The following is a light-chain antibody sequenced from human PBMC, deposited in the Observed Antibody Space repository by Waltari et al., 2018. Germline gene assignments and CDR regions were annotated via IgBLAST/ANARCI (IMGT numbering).Light chain of an antibody. CDR2: GAS. V-gene: IGKV3-20*01. CDR1: QSITKRY. Sequence: VLTQSPGTLSLSPGHRATLSCRASQSITKRYFAWYQQNPGQAPRLLIYGASSMSAGIPDRFSGSGSGTEFTLTISRLEAEDSAVYYCQQYGSSIMYTFGQGTKLEIK. J-gene: IGKJ2*01. CDR3: QQYGSSIMYT.